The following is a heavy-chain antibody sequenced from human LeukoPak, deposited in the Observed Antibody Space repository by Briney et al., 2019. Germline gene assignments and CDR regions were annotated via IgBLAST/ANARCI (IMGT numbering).Heavy chain of an antibody. Sequence: GGSLRLSCAASGFTFSRNGMHGVRQAPGKGLEWVAAISYDGSNKWHADSVKGRFTISRDNAQKSLYLQMNSLRAEDTAVYYCALMRSRDGYNFDYWGQGTLVTVSS. CDR1: GFTFSRNG. CDR3: ALMRSRDGYNFDY. J-gene: IGHJ4*02. V-gene: IGHV3-33*05. CDR2: ISYDGSNK. D-gene: IGHD5-24*01.